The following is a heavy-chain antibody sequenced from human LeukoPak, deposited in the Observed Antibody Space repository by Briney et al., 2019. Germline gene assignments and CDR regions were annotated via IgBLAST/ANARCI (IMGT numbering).Heavy chain of an antibody. CDR1: GFTFSSYA. Sequence: GGSLRLSCAASGFTFSSYAMHWVRQAPGKGLEWVAVISYDGSSKYYADSVKGRFTISRDNSKNTLYLQMNSLRAEDAAVYYCARSLLGELSLIDYWGQGTLVTVSS. V-gene: IGHV3-30-3*01. J-gene: IGHJ4*02. D-gene: IGHD3-16*02. CDR3: ARSLLGELSLIDY. CDR2: ISYDGSSK.